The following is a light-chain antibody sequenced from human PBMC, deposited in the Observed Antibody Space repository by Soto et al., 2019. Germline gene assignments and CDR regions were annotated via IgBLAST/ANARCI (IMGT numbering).Light chain of an antibody. CDR2: GAS. Sequence: EIGLTQSPGALSLSPGERATLSCRASQSVSSSYLAWYQQKPGQAPRLLIYGASNRATGIPDRFSGSGSGTDFTLTISRLEPEDFAVYYCQQYGSSPIPFGQGTRLEIK. V-gene: IGKV3-20*01. CDR3: QQYGSSPIP. J-gene: IGKJ5*01. CDR1: QSVSSSY.